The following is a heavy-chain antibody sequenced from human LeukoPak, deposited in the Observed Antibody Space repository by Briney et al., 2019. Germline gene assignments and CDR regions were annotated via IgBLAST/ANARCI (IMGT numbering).Heavy chain of an antibody. V-gene: IGHV3-23*01. J-gene: IGHJ4*02. CDR2: IGSVGFST. CDR1: GFNFRDAA. D-gene: IGHD6-19*01. Sequence: GGSLRLSCAASGFNFRDAAMTWVRQAPGKGLEWVSLIGSVGFSTHCGDSVKGRFTISRDNAKNSLYLQMNSLRAEDTAVYYCARDEPGIAVDVGVYWGQGTLVTVSS. CDR3: ARDEPGIAVDVGVY.